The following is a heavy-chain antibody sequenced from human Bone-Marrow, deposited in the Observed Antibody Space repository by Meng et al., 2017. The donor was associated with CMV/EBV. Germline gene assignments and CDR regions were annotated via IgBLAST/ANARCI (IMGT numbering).Heavy chain of an antibody. CDR3: MTPEAVAGTSAY. CDR1: GGSISSSSYY. V-gene: IGHV4-39*01. J-gene: IGHJ4*02. CDR2: IYYSGST. D-gene: IGHD6-19*01. Sequence: SEPLSLTCTVSGGSISSSSYYWGWIRQPPGKGLEWIGSIYYSGSTHYNPSLKSRVTISVDTSKNQFSLKLSSVTAADTAVYYCMTPEAVAGTSAYWGQGTLVTVSS.